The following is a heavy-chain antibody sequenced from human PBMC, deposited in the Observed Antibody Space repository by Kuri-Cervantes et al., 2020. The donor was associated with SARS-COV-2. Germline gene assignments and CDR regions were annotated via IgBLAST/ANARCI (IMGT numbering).Heavy chain of an antibody. CDR2: ISGSSGTYT. V-gene: IGHV3-23*01. D-gene: IGHD3-3*01. J-gene: IGHJ4*02. Sequence: GESLKISCAASGFTFSSYAMSWVRQAPGKGLEWVSAISGSSGTYTNYADSVKGRFTISRDNAKNSLYLQMNSLRAEDTAVYYCARTWGHYDFWSDYLYYFDYWGQGTLVTVSS. CDR1: GFTFSSYA. CDR3: ARTWGHYDFWSDYLYYFDY.